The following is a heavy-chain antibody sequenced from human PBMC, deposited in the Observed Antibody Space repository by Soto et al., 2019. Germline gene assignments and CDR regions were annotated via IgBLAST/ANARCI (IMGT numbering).Heavy chain of an antibody. CDR2: IIPILGIA. Sequence: QVQLVQSGAEVKKPGSSVKVSCKASGGTFSSYTISWVRQTPGQGLEWMGRIIPILGIANYAQKFQGRVTITXXKXNXTAYMQLSRLRAEDTAVYYCARGGWTYYYDPLHSDYWGQGTLVTVSS. D-gene: IGHD3-22*01. J-gene: IGHJ4*02. CDR3: ARGGWTYYYDPLHSDY. V-gene: IGHV1-69*02. CDR1: GGTFSSYT.